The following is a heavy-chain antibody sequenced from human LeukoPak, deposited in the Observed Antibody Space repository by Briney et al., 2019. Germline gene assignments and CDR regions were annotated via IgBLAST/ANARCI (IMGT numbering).Heavy chain of an antibody. CDR2: ISANGGST. V-gene: IGHV3-23*01. CDR1: GFTFSNHG. CDR3: AKLNSYGDY. J-gene: IGHJ4*02. Sequence: GGSLRLSCAVSGFTFSNHGMSWVRQAPGKALECVSTISANGGSTYYADSVKGRFTISRDNSNNMVYLQVDSLRAEDTATYYCAKLNSYGDYWGQGTLVTISS. D-gene: IGHD5-18*01.